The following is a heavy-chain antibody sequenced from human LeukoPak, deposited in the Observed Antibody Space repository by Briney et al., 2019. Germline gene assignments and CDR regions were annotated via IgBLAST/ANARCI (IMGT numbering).Heavy chain of an antibody. Sequence: ASVKVSCKASGYTFTGYYMHWVRQAPGQGLEWMGWINPNSGGTNYAQKFQGRVTMTGDTSISTAYMELSRLRSDDTAVYYCARGSSSGVYYYYYYMDVWGKGTTVTVSS. V-gene: IGHV1-2*02. CDR1: GYTFTGYY. D-gene: IGHD6-13*01. CDR3: ARGSSSGVYYYYYYMDV. J-gene: IGHJ6*03. CDR2: INPNSGGT.